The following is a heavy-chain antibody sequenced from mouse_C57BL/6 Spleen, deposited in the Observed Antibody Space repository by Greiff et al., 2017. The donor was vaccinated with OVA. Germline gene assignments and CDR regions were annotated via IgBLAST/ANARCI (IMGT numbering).Heavy chain of an antibody. Sequence: EVQLQESGPVLVKPGASVKMSCKASGYKFTDYYMNWVKQSHGKSLEWIGVINPYNGGTSYNQKFKGKATLTVDKSSSTAYMELNSLTSEDSAVYYCAHYYGSSHFDYWGKGTTLTVSS. CDR2: INPYNGGT. CDR3: AHYYGSSHFDY. CDR1: GYKFTDYY. V-gene: IGHV1-19*01. D-gene: IGHD1-1*01. J-gene: IGHJ2*01.